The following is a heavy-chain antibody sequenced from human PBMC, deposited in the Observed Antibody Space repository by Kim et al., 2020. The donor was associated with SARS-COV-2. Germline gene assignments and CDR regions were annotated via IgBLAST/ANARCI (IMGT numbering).Heavy chain of an antibody. Sequence: GGSLRLSCAASGFTFSNSAMSWVRQAPGKGLEWVSSIGGSGGKTYYTDSVKGRFTISRDNSKNTLFLQMNSLRAEDTAVYYCAKDQLTMVREVIDYWGQGTLVTVSS. CDR3: AKDQLTMVREVIDY. V-gene: IGHV3-23*01. CDR2: IGGSGGKT. CDR1: GFTFSNSA. D-gene: IGHD3-10*01. J-gene: IGHJ4*02.